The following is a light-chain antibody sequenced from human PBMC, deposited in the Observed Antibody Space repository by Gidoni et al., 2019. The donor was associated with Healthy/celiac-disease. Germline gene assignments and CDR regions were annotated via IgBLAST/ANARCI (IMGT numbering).Light chain of an antibody. Sequence: TLTCRASQGISSYLAWYQQKPGKAPKLLIYAASTLQSGVPSRFSGSGSGTDFTLTISCLQSEDFATYYCQQYYSYPRAFXPXTKVDIK. CDR3: QQYYSYPRA. J-gene: IGKJ3*01. CDR1: QGISSY. V-gene: IGKV1-8*01. CDR2: AAS.